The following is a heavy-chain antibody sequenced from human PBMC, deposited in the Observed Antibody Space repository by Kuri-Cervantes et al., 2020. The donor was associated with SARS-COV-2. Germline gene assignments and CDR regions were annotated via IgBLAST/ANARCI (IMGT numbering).Heavy chain of an antibody. CDR3: GRQASDWHIDY. Sequence: GSLRLSCSVSGGSISSSGHYWGWVRQPPGKGLEWIGSIYFSGSTYYTPSLKSPVTISVDTSKNQFSLKLTSVTATDTAVYYCGRQASDWHIDYWGQGTLVTVSS. J-gene: IGHJ4*02. CDR1: GGSISSSGHY. D-gene: IGHD3-9*01. V-gene: IGHV4-39*01. CDR2: IYFSGST.